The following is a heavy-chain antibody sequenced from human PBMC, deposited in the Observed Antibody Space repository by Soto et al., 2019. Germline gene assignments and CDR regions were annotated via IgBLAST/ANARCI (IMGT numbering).Heavy chain of an antibody. CDR1: GGSISSSSYY. D-gene: IGHD3-10*01. J-gene: IGHJ5*02. CDR3: ARYGSGSSVWFDP. CDR2: IYYSGST. Sequence: SETLSLTCTVSGGSISSSSYYWSWIRQPPGKGLEWIGYIYYSGSTIYNPSLKSRVTISVDTSKNQFSLKLSSVTAADTAVYYCARYGSGSSVWFDPWGQGTLVTVS. V-gene: IGHV4-61*01.